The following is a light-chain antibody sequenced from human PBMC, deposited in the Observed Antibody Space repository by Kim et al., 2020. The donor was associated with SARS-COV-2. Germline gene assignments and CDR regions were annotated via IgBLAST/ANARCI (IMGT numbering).Light chain of an antibody. CDR2: GNS. V-gene: IGLV1-40*01. Sequence: GQRVTISCAGGSSKIGSGYDVHWYQQLPGTAPKLLIYGNSNRPSGVPDRFSGSKSGTSASLAITGLQAEDEADYYGQSYDSSLRGVFGGGTQLTVL. J-gene: IGLJ3*02. CDR3: QSYDSSLRGV. CDR1: SSKIGSGYD.